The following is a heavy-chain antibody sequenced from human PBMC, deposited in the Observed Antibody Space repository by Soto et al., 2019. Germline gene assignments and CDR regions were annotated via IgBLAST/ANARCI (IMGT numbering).Heavy chain of an antibody. V-gene: IGHV3-74*01. J-gene: IGHJ4*02. D-gene: IGHD2-15*01. CDR2: IKSDGSYT. CDR3: ASEVVSDHCTGGTCYAGPAY. Sequence: GGSLRLSCAGSRFTFSNYWMHWVRQDPGKGLVWVARIKSDGSYTSYADSVKGRFTISRDNTKNTLYLQMSSLRLEDTAVYHCASEVVSDHCTGGTCYAGPAYWGQGTLVTVSS. CDR1: RFTFSNYW.